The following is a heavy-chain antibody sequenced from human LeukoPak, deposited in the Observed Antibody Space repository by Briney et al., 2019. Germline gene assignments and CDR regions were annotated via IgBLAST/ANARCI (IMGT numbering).Heavy chain of an antibody. V-gene: IGHV1-69*04. J-gene: IGHJ4*02. Sequence: GASVKVSCKASGGTFSSYAISWVRQAPGQGLEWMGRIIPILGIANYAQKFQGRVTITADKSTSTAYMELSSLRSEDTAVYYCARNSGSTFDFWSGYYPEIDYWGQGTLVTVSS. D-gene: IGHD3-3*01. CDR1: GGTFSSYA. CDR2: IIPILGIA. CDR3: ARNSGSTFDFWSGYYPEIDY.